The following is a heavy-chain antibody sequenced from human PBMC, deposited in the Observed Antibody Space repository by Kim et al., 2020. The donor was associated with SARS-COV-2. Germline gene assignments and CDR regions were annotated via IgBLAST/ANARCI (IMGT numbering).Heavy chain of an antibody. CDR2: ISWDGGST. D-gene: IGHD6-6*01. CDR1: GFTFDDYT. J-gene: IGHJ6*02. V-gene: IGHV3-43*01. Sequence: GGSLRLSCAASGFTFDDYTMHWVRQAPGKGLEWVSLISWDGGSTYYADSVKGRFTISRDNSKNSLYLQMNSLRTEDTALYYCAKDRIAARPMGYYYYYGMDVWGQGTTVTVSS. CDR3: AKDRIAARPMGYYYYYGMDV.